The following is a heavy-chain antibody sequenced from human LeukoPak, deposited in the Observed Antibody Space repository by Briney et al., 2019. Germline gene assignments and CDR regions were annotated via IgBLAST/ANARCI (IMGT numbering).Heavy chain of an antibody. D-gene: IGHD5-18*01. V-gene: IGHV3-74*01. Sequence: GGSLRLSXAASGFTFSSYWMHWVRQAPGKGLVWVSRINSDGSSTSYADSVKGRFTISRDNAKNTLYLQMNSLRAEDKAVYYCASGRGYSYGSHIWGQGTLVTVSS. CDR1: GFTFSSYW. CDR2: INSDGSST. CDR3: ASGRGYSYGSHI. J-gene: IGHJ4*02.